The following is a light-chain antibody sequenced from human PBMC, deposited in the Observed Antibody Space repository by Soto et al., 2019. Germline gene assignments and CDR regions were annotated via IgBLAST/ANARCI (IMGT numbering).Light chain of an antibody. Sequence: QPVLTQPPSVSAAPGQRVTISCSGSSSNIGGNSVSWYQQLPGTAPKLLIYDDDKRPSGIPDRFSGSKSGTSATLGITGFQTGDEADYYCGSWDSSLSAYVSGTGTKVTVL. CDR1: SSNIGGNS. J-gene: IGLJ1*01. V-gene: IGLV1-51*01. CDR2: DDD. CDR3: GSWDSSLSAYV.